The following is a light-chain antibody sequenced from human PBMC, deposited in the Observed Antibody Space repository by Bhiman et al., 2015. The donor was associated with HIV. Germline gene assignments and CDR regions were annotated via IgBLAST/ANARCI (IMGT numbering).Light chain of an antibody. CDR3: CSYAGGTTFV. V-gene: IGLV2-23*02. J-gene: IGLJ1*01. CDR2: DVS. CDR1: SSAVGGYYY. Sequence: QSALTQPASVSGSPGQSITISCTGTSSAVGGYYYVSWYQQHPGKAPKLMIYDVSKRTSGVSNRFSGSKSGNTASLTISALQPEDEATYFCCSYAGGTTFVFGTGTKVTVL.